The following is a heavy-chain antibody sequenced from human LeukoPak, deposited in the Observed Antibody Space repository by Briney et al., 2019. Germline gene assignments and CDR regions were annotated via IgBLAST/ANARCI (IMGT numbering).Heavy chain of an antibody. D-gene: IGHD2-15*01. CDR3: ARGCNSGGGCYGFDN. CDR1: GFTFSSYA. V-gene: IGHV3-30-3*01. Sequence: GGSLRLSCAASGFTFSSYAMHWVRQAPGKGLEWVAVISYDGSNKYYADSVKGRFTMSRDNAKNSLYLQMNSLRAEDTAVYYCARGCNSGGGCYGFDNWGQGTLVTVSS. J-gene: IGHJ4*02. CDR2: ISYDGSNK.